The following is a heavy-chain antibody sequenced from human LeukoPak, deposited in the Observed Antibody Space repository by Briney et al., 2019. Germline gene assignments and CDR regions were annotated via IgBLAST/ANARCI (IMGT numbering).Heavy chain of an antibody. D-gene: IGHD4-17*01. V-gene: IGHV4-39*01. CDR2: IYYSGST. J-gene: IGHJ5*02. CDR1: GGSISSSSYY. CDR3: ARHPHTAYNWFDP. Sequence: PSETLSLTCTVSGGSISSSSYYWGWIRQPPGKGLEWIGSIYYSGSTYYNSSLKSRVTISVDTSKNQFSLKVSSVTAADTAVYYCARHPHTAYNWFDPWGQGTLVTVSS.